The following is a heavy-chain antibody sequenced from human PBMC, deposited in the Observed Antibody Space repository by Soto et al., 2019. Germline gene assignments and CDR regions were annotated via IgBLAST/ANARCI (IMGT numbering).Heavy chain of an antibody. Sequence: SETLSLTCTVSGGSISSSSYYWGWIRQPPGKGLEWIGSIYYSGSTYYNPSLKSRVTISVDTSKNQFSLKLSSVTAADTAVYYCARQVRAWIDYGGPGDYFDYWGQGTLVTV. CDR1: GGSISSSSYY. CDR3: ARQVRAWIDYGGPGDYFDY. V-gene: IGHV4-39*01. D-gene: IGHD4-17*01. J-gene: IGHJ4*02. CDR2: IYYSGST.